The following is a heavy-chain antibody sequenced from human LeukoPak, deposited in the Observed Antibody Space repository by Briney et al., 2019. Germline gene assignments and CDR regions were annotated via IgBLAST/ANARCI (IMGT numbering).Heavy chain of an antibody. CDR2: ISSSGSTI. J-gene: IGHJ4*02. Sequence: QPGGSLRLSCAASGFTFSSYEMNWVRQAPGKGLEWVSYISSSGSTIFYADSVKGRFTISRDNAKNSLYLQMNSLRAEDTAVYYCAREGWRNYGSGSYYSAPDYWGQGTLVTVSS. CDR1: GFTFSSYE. D-gene: IGHD3-10*01. CDR3: AREGWRNYGSGSYYSAPDY. V-gene: IGHV3-48*03.